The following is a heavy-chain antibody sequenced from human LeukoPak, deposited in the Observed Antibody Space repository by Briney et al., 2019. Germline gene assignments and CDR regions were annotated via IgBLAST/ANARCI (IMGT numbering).Heavy chain of an antibody. J-gene: IGHJ3*02. CDR2: ISSSSSYI. D-gene: IGHD3-10*01. Sequence: GGSLRLSCAASGFTFSSYIMNWVRQAPGKGLEWVSSISSSSSYIYYADSVKGRSTISRDNAKNSLYLQMNSPRAEDTAVYYCARDWEYYYGSGSYFRWAFDIWGQGTMVTVSS. CDR3: ARDWEYYYGSGSYFRWAFDI. V-gene: IGHV3-21*01. CDR1: GFTFSSYI.